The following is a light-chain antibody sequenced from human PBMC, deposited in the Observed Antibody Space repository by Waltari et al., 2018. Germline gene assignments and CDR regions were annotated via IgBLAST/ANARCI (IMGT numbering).Light chain of an antibody. CDR1: SSDVASYNL. J-gene: IGLJ2*01. CDR3: CSYVTSRTFV. CDR2: EGN. V-gene: IGLV2-23*03. Sequence: QSALTQPASVSGSPGQSITISCSGSSSDVASYNLVSWYQQHPGKVPKLILYEGNKRPSGVSNRFSGSKSGDTASLTISGLQAEDEAAYYCCSYVTSRTFVFGGGTKVSVL.